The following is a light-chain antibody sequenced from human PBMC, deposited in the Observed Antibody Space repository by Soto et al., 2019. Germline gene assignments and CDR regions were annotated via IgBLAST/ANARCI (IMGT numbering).Light chain of an antibody. J-gene: IGKJ2*03. V-gene: IGKV1-5*03. Sequence: DIQRTQSPSTLYASIGDRVTITCRASQSINEWLAWYQQKIGKAPNVLIYQASTLASAVPSRFSGSGSGTTFNLTISSLQTDDSATYYCQHYNSYTYSFGQGTKVDIK. CDR1: QSINEW. CDR2: QAS. CDR3: QHYNSYTYS.